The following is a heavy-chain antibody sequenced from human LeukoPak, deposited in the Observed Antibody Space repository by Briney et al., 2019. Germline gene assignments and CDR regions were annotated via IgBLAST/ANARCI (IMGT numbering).Heavy chain of an antibody. V-gene: IGHV3-66*04. CDR1: GFTFSTYA. CDR3: ARRALGMAAAGTWEPFDY. Sequence: GGSLRLSCAASGFTFSTYAMNWVRQAPGKGLEWVSIIYSGGRTYYSDSVKGRFTISRDNSKNTLYLQMNSLRAEDTAVYYCARRALGMAAAGTWEPFDYWGQGTLATVSS. J-gene: IGHJ4*02. D-gene: IGHD6-13*01. CDR2: IYSGGRT.